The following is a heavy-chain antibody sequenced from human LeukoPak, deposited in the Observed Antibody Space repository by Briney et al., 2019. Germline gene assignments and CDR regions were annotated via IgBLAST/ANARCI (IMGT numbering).Heavy chain of an antibody. CDR3: ATDRHYGYDF. J-gene: IGHJ4*02. CDR2: VKSKTGGGTT. Sequence: PGGSLRLSCAASGFTFSSYAMSWVRQAPGKGLEWVGRVKSKTGGGTTDYAAPVKGRFTISRDDSTDTLFLQMNSLKTEDTAVYYCATDRHYGYDFWGQGTLVTVSS. V-gene: IGHV3-15*01. D-gene: IGHD3-10*01. CDR1: GFTFSSYA.